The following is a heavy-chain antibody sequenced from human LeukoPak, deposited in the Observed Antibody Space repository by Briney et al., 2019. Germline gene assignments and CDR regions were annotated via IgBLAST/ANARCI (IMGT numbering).Heavy chain of an antibody. V-gene: IGHV3-21*01. J-gene: IGHJ4*02. CDR3: ARDLGLGYSYGSIVDY. Sequence: GGSLRLSCTASGFTFTSYAMHWVRQAPGKGLEWVSSISSSSSYIYYADSVKGRFTIPRDNAKNSLYLQMNSLRAEDTAVYYCARDLGLGYSYGSIVDYWGQGTLVTVSS. D-gene: IGHD5-18*01. CDR1: GFTFTSYA. CDR2: ISSSSSYI.